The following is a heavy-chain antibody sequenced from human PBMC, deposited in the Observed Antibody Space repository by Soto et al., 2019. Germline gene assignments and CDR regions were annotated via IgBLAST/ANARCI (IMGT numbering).Heavy chain of an antibody. V-gene: IGHV4-31*03. CDR3: XXXXXXXXGXXXXGP. CDR2: IYHSGST. J-gene: IGHJ5*02. CDR1: GDSISRGGYY. Sequence: QVQLQESGPGLVKPSQTLSLSCTVSGDSISRGGYYWNWIRQHPRKGLEWIGYIYHSGSTNYNPSLKSRVTISVDTSKNQLSLELTNVTAADTAVXXCXXXXXXXXGXXXXGPXGQGILVTVSS.